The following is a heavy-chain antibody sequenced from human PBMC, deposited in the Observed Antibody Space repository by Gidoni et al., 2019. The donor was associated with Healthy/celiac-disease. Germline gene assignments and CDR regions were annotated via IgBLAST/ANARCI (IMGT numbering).Heavy chain of an antibody. V-gene: IGHV3-15*01. D-gene: IGHD3-3*01. CDR3: TSYYDFWSGYYTGIRREDY. CDR2: IKSKTDGGTT. CDR1: GFTFSNAW. J-gene: IGHJ4*02. Sequence: EVQLVESGGGLVKPGGSLRLSCAASGFTFSNAWMSWVRQAPGKGLEWVGRIKSKTDGGTTDYAAPVKGRFTISRDDSKNTLYLQMNSLKTEDTAVYYCTSYYDFWSGYYTGIRREDYWGQGTLVTVSS.